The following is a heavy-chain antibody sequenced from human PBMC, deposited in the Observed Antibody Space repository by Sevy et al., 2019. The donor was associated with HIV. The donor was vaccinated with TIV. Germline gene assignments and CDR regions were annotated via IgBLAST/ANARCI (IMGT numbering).Heavy chain of an antibody. CDR2: ISAYNGNT. CDR1: GYTFTSYG. V-gene: IGHV1-18*01. Sequence: ASVKVSCKASGYTFTSYGISWVRQAPGQGLEWMGWISAYNGNTNYAQKLQGRVTMTTDTSTSTAYMELRSLRSDDTAVYYCARDGAYYYDSSGYYYGTDYWGQGTLVTVSS. CDR3: ARDGAYYYDSSGYYYGTDY. J-gene: IGHJ4*02. D-gene: IGHD3-22*01.